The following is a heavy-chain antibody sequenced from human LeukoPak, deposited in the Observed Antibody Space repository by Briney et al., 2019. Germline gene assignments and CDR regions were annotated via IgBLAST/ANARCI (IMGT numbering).Heavy chain of an antibody. Sequence: PGGSLRLSCAASGFTVSSNYMSWVRQAPGKRLEWVSVIYSGGSTYYADSVKGRLTISRDNSKNTLYLQMNSLRAEDTAVYYCARSPDSSSWSLDYWGQGTLVTVSS. CDR3: ARSPDSSSWSLDY. CDR2: IYSGGST. CDR1: GFTVSSNY. V-gene: IGHV3-66*01. D-gene: IGHD6-13*01. J-gene: IGHJ4*02.